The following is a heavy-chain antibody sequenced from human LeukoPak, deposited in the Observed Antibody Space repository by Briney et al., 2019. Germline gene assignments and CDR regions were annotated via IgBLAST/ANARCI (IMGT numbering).Heavy chain of an antibody. CDR3: AGIKRGLNIAVRPGQDAFDI. D-gene: IGHD6-6*01. V-gene: IGHV1-69*13. J-gene: IGHJ3*02. Sequence: SVTVSCKASGGTFYNYAISWVRQAPGQGLEWMGGIIPILETANYAQKFQGRVTITADESANTAYMELSSLRSEDTAFYYCAGIKRGLNIAVRPGQDAFDIWGQGTMVTVSS. CDR1: GGTFYNYA. CDR2: IIPILETA.